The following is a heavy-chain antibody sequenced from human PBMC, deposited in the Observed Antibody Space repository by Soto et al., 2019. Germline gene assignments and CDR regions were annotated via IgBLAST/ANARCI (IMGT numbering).Heavy chain of an antibody. CDR2: IRSKANNYAT. CDR1: GFTFSGSA. V-gene: IGHV3-73*02. Sequence: EVQLVESGGGLVQPGGSLKLSCAASGFTFSGSAMHWVRQASGKGLEWVGRIRSKANNYATVYAASVKGRFTISRDGSKNTAHLQMNSLKTEDTAVYYCARHALQYCGGDCYLLPYFDLWGRGTLVTVSS. J-gene: IGHJ2*01. D-gene: IGHD2-21*02. CDR3: ARHALQYCGGDCYLLPYFDL.